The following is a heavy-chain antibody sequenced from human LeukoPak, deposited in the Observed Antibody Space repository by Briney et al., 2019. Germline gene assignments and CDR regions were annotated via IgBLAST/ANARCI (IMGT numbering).Heavy chain of an antibody. D-gene: IGHD3-10*01. V-gene: IGHV3-48*04. CDR1: GFTFSSYS. CDR2: ISSSSSTI. J-gene: IGHJ6*02. Sequence: GGSLRLSCAASGFTFSSYSMNWVRQAPGKGLEWVSYISSSSSTIYYADSVKGRFTISRDSAKNSLYLQMNSLRAEDTAVYYCARDSMVRGVSLLGDYYYGMDVWGQGTTVTVSS. CDR3: ARDSMVRGVSLLGDYYYGMDV.